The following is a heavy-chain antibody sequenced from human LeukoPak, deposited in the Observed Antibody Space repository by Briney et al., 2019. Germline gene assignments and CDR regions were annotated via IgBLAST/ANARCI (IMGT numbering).Heavy chain of an antibody. CDR1: GGSIGSGDYY. V-gene: IGHV4-30-4*08. CDR3: ARDRGVVIPFDY. D-gene: IGHD2-2*01. Sequence: KPSQTLSLTCTVSGGSIGSGDYYWNWIRQPPGKGLEWIGYIYDSGETYYNPSPKSRVIISLDTSKNQFYLRLSSVTASDTAVYYCARDRGVVIPFDYWGQGTLVTVSS. CDR2: IYDSGET. J-gene: IGHJ4*02.